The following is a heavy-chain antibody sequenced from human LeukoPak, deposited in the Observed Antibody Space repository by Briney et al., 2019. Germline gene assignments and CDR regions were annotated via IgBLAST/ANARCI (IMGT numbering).Heavy chain of an antibody. Sequence: GGSLRLSCAASGFTFSSYVMHWVRQAPGKGLEWVAFIRYDGANRYYADSVKGRFTISRDNSKNTLYLQMNSLRAEDTAVYYCAKSTIVGATVDAFDIWGQGTMVTVSS. J-gene: IGHJ3*02. D-gene: IGHD1-26*01. V-gene: IGHV3-30*02. CDR1: GFTFSSYV. CDR3: AKSTIVGATVDAFDI. CDR2: IRYDGANR.